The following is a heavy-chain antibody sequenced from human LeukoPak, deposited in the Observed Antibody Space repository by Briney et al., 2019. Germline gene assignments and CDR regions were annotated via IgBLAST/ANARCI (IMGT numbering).Heavy chain of an antibody. CDR2: ISAGGVST. V-gene: IGHV3-23*01. CDR1: GFTFSSYA. CDR3: AKGAGTDRT. Sequence: AGGSLRLSCAASGFTFSSYAMSWVRQAPGKGLEWVSAISAGGVSTYCADSVKGRFTISRDNSKNTLYLQMNSLRAEDTAVYYCAKGAGTDRTWGQGTLVTVSS. J-gene: IGHJ5*02.